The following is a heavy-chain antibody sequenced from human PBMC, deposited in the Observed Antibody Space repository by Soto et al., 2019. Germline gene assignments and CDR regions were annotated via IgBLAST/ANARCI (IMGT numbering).Heavy chain of an antibody. CDR1: GGTFSSYA. Sequence: SVKVSCKASGGTFSSYAISWVRQAPGQGLEWMGGIIPIFGTANYAQKFQGRVTITADKSTSTAYMELSSLRSEDTAVYYCARDPGSRGAFDIWGQGTVVTVSS. CDR3: ARDPGSRGAFDI. D-gene: IGHD3-10*01. V-gene: IGHV1-69*06. CDR2: IIPIFGTA. J-gene: IGHJ3*02.